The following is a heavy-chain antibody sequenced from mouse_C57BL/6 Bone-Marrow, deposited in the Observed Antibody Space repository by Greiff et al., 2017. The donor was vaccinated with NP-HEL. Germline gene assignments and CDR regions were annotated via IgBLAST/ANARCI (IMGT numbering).Heavy chain of an antibody. V-gene: IGHV14-4*01. CDR3: TTLNWGWFAY. Sequence: EVQLQQSGAELVRPGASVKLSCTASGFNIKDDYMHWVKQRPEQGLEWIGWIDPENGDTEYASKFQGKATITADTSSNTAYLQLSSLTSEDTAVYYCTTLNWGWFAYWGQGTLVTVSA. D-gene: IGHD4-1*02. CDR1: GFNIKDDY. CDR2: IDPENGDT. J-gene: IGHJ3*01.